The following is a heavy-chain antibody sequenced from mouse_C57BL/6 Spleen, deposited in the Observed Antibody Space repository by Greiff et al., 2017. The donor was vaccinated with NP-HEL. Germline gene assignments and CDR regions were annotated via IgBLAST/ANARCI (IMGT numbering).Heavy chain of an antibody. Sequence: VQLQQSVAELVRPGASVKLSCTASGFNIKNTYMHWVKQRPEPGLEWIGRIDPANGNTKDAPKFQGKATITADTSSNTAYLQLSSLTSEDTAIYYGARRTAQATEAMDYWGQGTSVTVSS. D-gene: IGHD3-2*02. CDR2: IDPANGNT. CDR1: GFNIKNTY. CDR3: ARRTAQATEAMDY. V-gene: IGHV14-3*01. J-gene: IGHJ4*01.